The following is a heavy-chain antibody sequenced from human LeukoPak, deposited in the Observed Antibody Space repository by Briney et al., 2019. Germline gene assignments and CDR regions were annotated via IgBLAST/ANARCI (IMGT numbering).Heavy chain of an antibody. J-gene: IGHJ6*02. V-gene: IGHV4-4*07. CDR1: GASISSSY. Sequence: SGTLSLTCNVSGASISSSYWNWLRQPAGKGLEWIGIIYTNGGTKYHPSLKSRVTMSVDRSKNQFSLKLTSVTAADTAVYYCARHGGYSSPLGVWGQGTTVTVSS. CDR3: ARHGGYSSPLGV. CDR2: IYTNGGT. D-gene: IGHD6-13*01.